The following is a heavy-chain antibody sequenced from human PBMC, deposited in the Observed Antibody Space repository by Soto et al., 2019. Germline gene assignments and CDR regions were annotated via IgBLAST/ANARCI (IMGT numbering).Heavy chain of an antibody. Sequence: GGSLRLSCAASGFTFSSYGMHWVRQAPGKGLEWVAVISYDGSNKYYADSVKGRFTISRDNSKNTLYLQMNSLRAEDMAVYYCAKIWTSAAAGFDYWGQGTLVTVSS. CDR3: AKIWTSAAAGFDY. D-gene: IGHD6-13*01. J-gene: IGHJ4*02. CDR1: GFTFSSYG. V-gene: IGHV3-30*18. CDR2: ISYDGSNK.